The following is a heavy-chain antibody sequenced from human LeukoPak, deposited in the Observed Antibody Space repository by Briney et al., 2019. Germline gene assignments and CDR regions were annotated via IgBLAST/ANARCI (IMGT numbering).Heavy chain of an antibody. Sequence: GGSLRLSCAASGFTVSSTYMSWVRQAPGKGLEWVSVIYSGGNIYYIDSVKGRFTISRDNAKNSLYLQMNSLRAEDTAVYYCARDRITMISAFDIWGQGTMVTVSS. J-gene: IGHJ3*02. V-gene: IGHV3-53*01. D-gene: IGHD3-22*01. CDR3: ARDRITMISAFDI. CDR2: IYSGGNI. CDR1: GFTVSSTY.